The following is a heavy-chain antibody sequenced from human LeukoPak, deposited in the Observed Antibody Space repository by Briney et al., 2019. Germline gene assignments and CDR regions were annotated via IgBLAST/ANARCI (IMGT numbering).Heavy chain of an antibody. CDR3: ARVWDKADY. J-gene: IGHJ4*02. Sequence: GGSLRLSCAASGFTFSSYAMSWVRQAPGKGLEWVSTNSGSGATTSYADSVKGRFTISRDNAKNTLYLQMNSLRVEDTAVYYCARVWDKADYWGQGTLVTVSS. CDR1: GFTFSSYA. CDR2: NSGSGATT. D-gene: IGHD1-26*01. V-gene: IGHV3-23*01.